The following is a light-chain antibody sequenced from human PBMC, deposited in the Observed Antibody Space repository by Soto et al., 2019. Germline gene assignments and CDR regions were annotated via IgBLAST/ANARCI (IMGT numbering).Light chain of an antibody. CDR1: SSDVGGYNY. J-gene: IGLJ3*02. V-gene: IGLV2-14*03. CDR3: SSDTTTSTWV. Sequence: QSALTQPASVSGSPGQSITISCTGTSSDVGGYNYVSWFQQYPGKAPKVIIYDVYNRPSGVSNRFSGSKSGNTASLTISGLQAEDEADYYCSSDTTTSTWVFGGGTKLTVL. CDR2: DVY.